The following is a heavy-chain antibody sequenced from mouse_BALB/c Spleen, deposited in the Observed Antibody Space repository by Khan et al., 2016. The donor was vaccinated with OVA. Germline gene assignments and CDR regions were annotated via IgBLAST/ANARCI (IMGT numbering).Heavy chain of an antibody. V-gene: IGHV1S22*01. CDR3: TRWSYFAMDY. CDR2: IYPGSGST. Sequence: LQQPGSELVRPGASVKLSCKASGYTFTNYWMHWVKQRPGQGLEWIGNIYPGSGSTKYDEKFKSKATLTVDTSSSTAYMQFSSLTSEDSAVYYCTRWSYFAMDYWGQGTSVTVSS. J-gene: IGHJ4*01. CDR1: GYTFTNYW.